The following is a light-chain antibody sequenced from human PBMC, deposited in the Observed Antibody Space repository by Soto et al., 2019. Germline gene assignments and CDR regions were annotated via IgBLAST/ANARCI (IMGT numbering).Light chain of an antibody. J-gene: IGKJ2*01. CDR2: GAS. CDR3: QQYARSPPMYT. Sequence: EIVLTQSPGTLSLSPGERATLSCRASRSVNSSYLAWYQQKPGQAPRLLIYGASSRATGIPDRFSGSGSGTDFTLTISRLEPEDFAVYYCQQYARSPPMYTFGQGTKLEIK. V-gene: IGKV3-20*01. CDR1: RSVNSSY.